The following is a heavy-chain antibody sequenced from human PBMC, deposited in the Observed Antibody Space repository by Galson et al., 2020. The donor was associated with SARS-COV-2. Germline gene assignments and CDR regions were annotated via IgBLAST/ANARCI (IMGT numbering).Heavy chain of an antibody. CDR1: GYSFTSYW. J-gene: IGHJ4*02. D-gene: IGHD3-9*01. CDR2: IYPGDSDT. Sequence: KIGESLKISCKGSGYSFTSYWIGWVRQMPGKGLEWMGIIYPGDSDTRYSPSFQGKVTISADKSISTAYLQWSSLKASDTAMYYCARPINYDILTGWVDYWGQGTLVAVSS. V-gene: IGHV5-51*01. CDR3: ARPINYDILTGWVDY.